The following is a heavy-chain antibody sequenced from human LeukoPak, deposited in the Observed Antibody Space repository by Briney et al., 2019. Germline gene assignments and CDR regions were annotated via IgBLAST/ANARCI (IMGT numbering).Heavy chain of an antibody. Sequence: PGGSLRLSCVAPGFTFSSYAMSWVRQAPGKGLEWVSAISGSGGSTYYADSVKGRFTISRDNSKNTLYLQMNSLRAEDTAVYYCARSKRQAARPVHFDYWGQGTLVTVSS. D-gene: IGHD6-6*01. CDR3: ARSKRQAARPVHFDY. CDR2: ISGSGGST. CDR1: GFTFSSYA. V-gene: IGHV3-23*01. J-gene: IGHJ4*02.